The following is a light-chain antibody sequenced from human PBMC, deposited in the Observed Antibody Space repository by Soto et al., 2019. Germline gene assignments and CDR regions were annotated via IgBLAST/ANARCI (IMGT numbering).Light chain of an antibody. V-gene: IGLV1-44*01. CDR3: AGWDDSLNGYV. Sequence: QSVLTQPPSASGTPGQRVTISCSGSSSNIGSNTVNWYQQLPGTAPKLLIFTNNQRPSGVPDRFSGSKSGTSGSLAISGLQSEDEADYYCAGWDDSLNGYVFGTGTKVTVL. CDR2: TNN. CDR1: SSNIGSNT. J-gene: IGLJ1*01.